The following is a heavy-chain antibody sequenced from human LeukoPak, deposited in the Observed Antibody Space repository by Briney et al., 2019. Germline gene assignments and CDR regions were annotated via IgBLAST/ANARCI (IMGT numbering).Heavy chain of an antibody. CDR1: GGTFSSYA. V-gene: IGHV1-2*06. CDR2: INPNSGGT. D-gene: IGHD1-14*01. Sequence: ASVKVSCKASGGTFSSYAISWVRQAPGQGLEWMGRINPNSGGTNYAQKFQGRVTMTRDTSISTAYMELSRLRSDDTAVYYCARAPPSTADFDYWGQGTLVTVSS. J-gene: IGHJ4*02. CDR3: ARAPPSTADFDY.